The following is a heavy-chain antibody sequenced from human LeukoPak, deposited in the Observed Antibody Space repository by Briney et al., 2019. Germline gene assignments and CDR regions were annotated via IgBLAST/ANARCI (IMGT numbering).Heavy chain of an antibody. Sequence: PSETLSLTCTVSGGSLSNYYWSWIRQTPGKGLEWLGQINQSGRTNYNPSLKSRVTLSVDTSKNQFSLKLTSVTAADTAVYSCARDSSGDYVFTYWGQGTLVTVSS. D-gene: IGHD4-17*01. CDR3: ARDSSGDYVFTY. CDR1: GGSLSNYY. CDR2: INQSGRT. J-gene: IGHJ4*02. V-gene: IGHV4-34*01.